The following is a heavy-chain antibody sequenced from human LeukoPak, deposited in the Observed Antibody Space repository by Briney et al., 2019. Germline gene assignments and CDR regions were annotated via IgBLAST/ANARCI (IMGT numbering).Heavy chain of an antibody. CDR1: GYTFTRYY. J-gene: IGHJ4*02. CDR2: INPNSGGT. CDR3: ARDLDYYDSTGY. D-gene: IGHD3-22*01. V-gene: IGHV1-2*02. Sequence: ASVKVSCKPSGYTFTRYYMHWVRQAPGHGLEWMGWINPNSGGTNYAQKFQGRVTLTRDTSISTAYMELSRLRSDDTAVYYCARDLDYYDSTGYWGQGTLVTVSS.